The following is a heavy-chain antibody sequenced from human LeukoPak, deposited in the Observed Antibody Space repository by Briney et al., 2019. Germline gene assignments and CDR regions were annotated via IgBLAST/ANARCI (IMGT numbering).Heavy chain of an antibody. V-gene: IGHV3-23*01. D-gene: IGHD2-2*01. CDR1: GFTFSSCA. CDR2: ISGSGGST. J-gene: IGHJ4*02. Sequence: GGSLRLSCAASGFTFSSCAMSWVHQAPGKGLEWVSAISGSGGSTHYADSVKGRFTISRDNSKNTLYLQMNSLRAEDTAVYYCAKMWSQLLSPIGYWGQETLVTVSS. CDR3: AKMWSQLLSPIGY.